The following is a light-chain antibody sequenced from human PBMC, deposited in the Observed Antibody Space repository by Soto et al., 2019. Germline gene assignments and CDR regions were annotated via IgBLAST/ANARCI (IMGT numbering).Light chain of an antibody. Sequence: DIQMTQSPSTLSASVGDRVTITCRASQSINNKLAWYQQKPGKPPKVLIHDASNLESGVSSRFSGSGSGTEFTLAVSSLQPDDFATYYCQQYNSYSVTFGGGTKVEI. V-gene: IGKV1-5*01. CDR2: DAS. CDR1: QSINNK. J-gene: IGKJ4*01. CDR3: QQYNSYSVT.